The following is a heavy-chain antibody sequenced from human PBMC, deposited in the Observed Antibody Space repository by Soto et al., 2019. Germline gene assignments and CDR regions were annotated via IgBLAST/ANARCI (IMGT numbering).Heavy chain of an antibody. V-gene: IGHV3-15*01. CDR3: TTQPQVGWRAY. CDR2: IKSKTDGGTI. CDR1: GFTFSNAW. D-gene: IGHD6-19*01. J-gene: IGHJ4*02. Sequence: GGSLRLSCTASGFTFSNAWMSWVRQAPGKGLEWVGRIKSKTDGGTIDYAAPVKSRFTISRDDSKNTLFLQMNSLKTEDAAVYYCTTQPQVGWRAYWGQGTLVTVSS.